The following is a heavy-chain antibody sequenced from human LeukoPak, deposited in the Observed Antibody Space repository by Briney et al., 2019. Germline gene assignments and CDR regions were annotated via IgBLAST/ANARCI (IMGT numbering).Heavy chain of an antibody. J-gene: IGHJ4*02. Sequence: SETLSLTCTVSGGPLSSYYWSWIRQPARKGLEWIGCIYTSGSYNYNPSLKSRVTLSVDTSKNQFSLKLSSVTATDTAVYYCARESTRMDFDYWGQGTLVTVSS. CDR2: IYTSGSY. CDR1: GGPLSSYY. V-gene: IGHV4-4*07. D-gene: IGHD1-1*01. CDR3: ARESTRMDFDY.